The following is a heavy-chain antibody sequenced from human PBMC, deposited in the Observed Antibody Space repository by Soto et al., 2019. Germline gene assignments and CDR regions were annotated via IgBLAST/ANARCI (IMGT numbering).Heavy chain of an antibody. V-gene: IGHV4-59*01. CDR1: GDSISGYY. CDR3: AREFGGSSSWYYFDS. D-gene: IGHD6-13*01. Sequence: SETLSLTCTVSGDSISGYYWSWLRQPPGKRLESIGYVYYRGSTNYNPSLKSRVTMSIDTSKNQFSLKLSSVTAADTAVYYCAREFGGSSSWYYFDSWGQGTLVTVSS. CDR2: VYYRGST. J-gene: IGHJ4*02.